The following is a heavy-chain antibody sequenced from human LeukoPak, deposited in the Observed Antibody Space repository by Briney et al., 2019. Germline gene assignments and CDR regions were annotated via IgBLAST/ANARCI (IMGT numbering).Heavy chain of an antibody. CDR2: ISGDGSTT. CDR3: ARSIRGTVCTD. V-gene: IGHV3-74*01. J-gene: IGHJ4*02. CDR1: AFIFSGHW. D-gene: IGHD2-8*02. Sequence: GGSLRLSCEGSAFIFSGHWMNRVRQTPGKGLVWVSRISGDGSTTTYADSVKGRFTISRDSAKNTLYLQMNSLRAEDTAVYHCARSIRGTVCTDWGQGTLVTVSS.